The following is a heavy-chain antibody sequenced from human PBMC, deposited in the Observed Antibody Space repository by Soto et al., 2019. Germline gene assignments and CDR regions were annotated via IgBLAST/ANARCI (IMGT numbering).Heavy chain of an antibody. V-gene: IGHV4-31*03. CDR1: GGSISSGGYY. J-gene: IGHJ3*02. Sequence: SETLSLTCTVSGGSISSGGYYWSWIRQHPGKGLEWIGYIYHSGSTYYNPSLKSRVTISVDTSKNQFSLKLSSVTAADTAVYYCAREGYSSSWYDRAFDIWGQGTMVTVSS. CDR2: IYHSGST. CDR3: AREGYSSSWYDRAFDI. D-gene: IGHD6-13*01.